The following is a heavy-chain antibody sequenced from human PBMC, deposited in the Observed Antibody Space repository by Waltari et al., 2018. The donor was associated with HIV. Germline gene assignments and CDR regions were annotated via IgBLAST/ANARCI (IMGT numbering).Heavy chain of an antibody. V-gene: IGHV3-53*01. J-gene: IGHJ4*02. CDR3: ARDRMGYYFDY. CDR1: GFPVSSNY. Sequence: EVQLVESGGGLIQPGGSLRLSCAASGFPVSSNYMSWVRQAPGKGLEWVSVIYSGGSTYYADSVKGRFTISRDNSKNTLYLQMNSLRAEDTAVYYCARDRMGYYFDYWGQGTLVTVSS. CDR2: IYSGGST.